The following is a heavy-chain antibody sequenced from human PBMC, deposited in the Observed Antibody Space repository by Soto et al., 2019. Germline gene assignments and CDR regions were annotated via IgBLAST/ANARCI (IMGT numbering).Heavy chain of an antibody. D-gene: IGHD2-15*01. V-gene: IGHV3-30*18. Sequence: QVQLVESGGGVVQPGRSLRLSCAASGFTFSSYGMHWVRQAPGKGLEWVAVISYHGSNKYYADSVKGRFTISRDNSKNTLYLQMNSLRAEDTAVYYCAKETYSGPLDYWGQGTLVTVSS. J-gene: IGHJ4*02. CDR1: GFTFSSYG. CDR3: AKETYSGPLDY. CDR2: ISYHGSNK.